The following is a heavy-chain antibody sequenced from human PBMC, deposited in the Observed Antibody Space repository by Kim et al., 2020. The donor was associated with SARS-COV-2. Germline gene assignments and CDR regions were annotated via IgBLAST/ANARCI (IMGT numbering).Heavy chain of an antibody. CDR1: GFTYSSCA. CDR3: ARELLCFRGMGDFDY. V-gene: IGHV3-30-3*01. J-gene: IGHJ4*02. CDR2: ISYNGGKN. D-gene: IGHD3-10*01. Sequence: GGSLRLSCAASGFTYSSCAMHWVRQAPGKGLEWVALISYNGGKNYYADSVKGRFTISRDNSKNTLYLQMNSLRPEDTAIYYCARELLCFRGMGDFDYWGQGTLVTVSS.